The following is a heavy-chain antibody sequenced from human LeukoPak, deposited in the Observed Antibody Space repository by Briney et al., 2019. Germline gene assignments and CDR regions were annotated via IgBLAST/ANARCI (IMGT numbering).Heavy chain of an antibody. D-gene: IGHD3-10*01. CDR3: ARDRRGAVGGSYFYYMDV. CDR2: IYSGGTT. CDR1: GFTVSSNY. V-gene: IGHV3-53*01. Sequence: GGSLRLSCAASGFTVSSNYMSWVRQAPGKGLEWVSVIYSGGTTYYAASVKGRLTISRDSSKNTLYFQMNSLRVEDTAVYYCARDRRGAVGGSYFYYMDVWGKGTTVTVSS. J-gene: IGHJ6*03.